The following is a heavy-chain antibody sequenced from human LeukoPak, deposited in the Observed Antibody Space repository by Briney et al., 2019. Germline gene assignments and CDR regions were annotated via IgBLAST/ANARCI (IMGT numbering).Heavy chain of an antibody. CDR2: IYYSGST. CDR3: ARDVRHQDYYGMDV. CDR1: GGSISSGGYD. Sequence: SETLSLTCTVSGGSISSGGYDWSWIRQHPGKGLEWIGYIYYSGSTYYNPSLKSRVTISVDTSKNQFSLKLSSVTAADTAVYYCARDVRHQDYYGMDVWGQGTTVTVSS. V-gene: IGHV4-31*03. J-gene: IGHJ6*02.